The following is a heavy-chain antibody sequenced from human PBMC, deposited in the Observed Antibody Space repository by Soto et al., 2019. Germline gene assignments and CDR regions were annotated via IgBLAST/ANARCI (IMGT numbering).Heavy chain of an antibody. Sequence: GASVKVSCKASGYTFTGYYMHWVRQAPGQGLEWMGWINPNSGGTDYAQKFQGWVTMTRDTSISTAYMELSRLRSDDTAVYYCARGLRNGKNWFDPWGQGTLVTVSS. V-gene: IGHV1-2*04. CDR2: INPNSGGT. D-gene: IGHD4-4*01. CDR1: GYTFTGYY. J-gene: IGHJ5*02. CDR3: ARGLRNGKNWFDP.